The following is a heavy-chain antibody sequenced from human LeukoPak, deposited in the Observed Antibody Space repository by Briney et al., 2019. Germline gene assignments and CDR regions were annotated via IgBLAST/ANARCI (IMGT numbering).Heavy chain of an antibody. Sequence: GGYLRLSCAASGFNFSSYSMNWVRQAPGKGLEWVSSISSSSSFRYYADSVKGRFAISRDNAKNSLYLQMNSLRAEDTAVYYCARESSGYFYWGQGTLVTVSS. CDR1: GFNFSSYS. D-gene: IGHD3-22*01. J-gene: IGHJ4*02. CDR3: ARESSGYFY. CDR2: ISSSSSFR. V-gene: IGHV3-21*01.